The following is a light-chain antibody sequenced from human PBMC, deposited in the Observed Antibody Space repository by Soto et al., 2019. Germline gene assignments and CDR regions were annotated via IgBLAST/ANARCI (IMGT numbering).Light chain of an antibody. CDR3: QQYGSPPGT. CDR2: GAS. V-gene: IGKV3-20*01. CDR1: QSVSSSY. J-gene: IGKJ1*01. Sequence: EIVLTQSPGTLSLSPGEIATLYFSASQSVSSSYLAWYQQKPGQAPRLLIYGASSRATGIPDRFSGSGSGTDFTLTISRLEPEDFAVYYCQQYGSPPGTFGQGTKV.